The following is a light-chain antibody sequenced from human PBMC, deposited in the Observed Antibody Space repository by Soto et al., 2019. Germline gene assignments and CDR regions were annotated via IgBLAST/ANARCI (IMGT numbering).Light chain of an antibody. J-gene: IGLJ7*01. CDR3: QVWDSSSDLQGV. Sequence: SYELTQPPSVSVAPGKTARITCGGNNIGSKSVHWYQQKPGQAPVLVIYYDSDRPSGIPERFSGSNSGNTATLTISRVEAGDEADYCCQVWDSSSDLQGVFGGGTQLTVL. CDR1: NIGSKS. CDR2: YDS. V-gene: IGLV3-21*04.